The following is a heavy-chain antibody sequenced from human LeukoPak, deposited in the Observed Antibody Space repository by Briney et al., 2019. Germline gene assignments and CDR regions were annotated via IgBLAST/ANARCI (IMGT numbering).Heavy chain of an antibody. J-gene: IGHJ5*02. CDR2: IYNSGSA. CDR3: AKADLPVRSPYNWFDP. CDR1: GASISTSLNS. D-gene: IGHD3-10*01. V-gene: IGHV4-30-4*07. Sequence: KSSETLSLTCAVSGASISTSLNSWSWFRQPPGKGLEWIGDIYNSGSASYNPTLKSRLLISIDSSKNHFSLEPTSVNAADTAVYFCAKADLPVRSPYNWFDPWGQGTLVIVSS.